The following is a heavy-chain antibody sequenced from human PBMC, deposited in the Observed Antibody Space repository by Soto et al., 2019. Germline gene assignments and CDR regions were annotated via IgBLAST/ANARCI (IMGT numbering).Heavy chain of an antibody. CDR2: TYYRSKWYN. CDR1: GDSVSSNSAA. V-gene: IGHV6-1*01. CDR3: ARTIPIAVAARKDAFDI. Sequence: PSQTLSLTCAISGDSVSSNSAAWNWIRQSPSRGLEWLGRTYYRSKWYNDYAVSVKSRITINPDTSKNQFSLQLSSVTPEDTAVYYCARTIPIAVAARKDAFDIWGQGTMVTVSS. D-gene: IGHD6-19*01. J-gene: IGHJ3*02.